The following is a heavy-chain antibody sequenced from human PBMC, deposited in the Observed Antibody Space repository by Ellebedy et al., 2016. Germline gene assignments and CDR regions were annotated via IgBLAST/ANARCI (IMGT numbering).Heavy chain of an antibody. CDR1: GGSISSYY. CDR2: IYYSGST. J-gene: IGHJ5*02. Sequence: SETLSLTCTVSGGSISSYYWSWIRQPPGKGLEWIGYIYYSGSTNYNRSLKSRVTISVDTSKNQFSLKLSSVTAADTAVYYCAREGTTGWFDPWGQGTLVTVSS. V-gene: IGHV4-59*01. D-gene: IGHD4-17*01. CDR3: AREGTTGWFDP.